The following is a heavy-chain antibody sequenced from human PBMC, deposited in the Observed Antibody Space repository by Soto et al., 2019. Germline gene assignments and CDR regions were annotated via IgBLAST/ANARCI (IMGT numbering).Heavy chain of an antibody. D-gene: IGHD2-21*02. CDR1: GGTFSSYT. CDR3: ARDAGYCGADCFLSYFDY. V-gene: IGHV1-69*08. CDR2: IIPILGIG. Sequence: QVQLVQAGAEVKKPGSSVKVSCKASGGTFSSYTISWVRQAPGQGLEWMGRIIPILGIGKYAQKFQGRVTITADKSTSTAYMELSSLRSEDTAVYYCARDAGYCGADCFLSYFDYWGQGTLVTVSS. J-gene: IGHJ4*02.